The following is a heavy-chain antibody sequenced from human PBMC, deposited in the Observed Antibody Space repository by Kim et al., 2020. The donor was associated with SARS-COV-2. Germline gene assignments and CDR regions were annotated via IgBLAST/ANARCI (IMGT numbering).Heavy chain of an antibody. CDR2: ISWNSGSI. Sequence: GGSLRLSCAASGFTFDDYAMHWVRQAPGKGLEWVSGISWNSGSIGYADSVKGRFTISRDNAKNSLYLQMNSLRAEDTALYYCAKGTKYYYDSSGYYDMRGGFDYWGQGTLVTVSS. V-gene: IGHV3-9*01. J-gene: IGHJ4*02. CDR3: AKGTKYYYDSSGYYDMRGGFDY. CDR1: GFTFDDYA. D-gene: IGHD3-22*01.